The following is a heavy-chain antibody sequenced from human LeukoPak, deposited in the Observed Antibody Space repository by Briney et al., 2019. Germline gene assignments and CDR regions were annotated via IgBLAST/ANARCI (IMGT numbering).Heavy chain of an antibody. J-gene: IGHJ5*02. CDR1: GYTFTSHG. CDR3: ARDRSSGSYYPNWFDP. D-gene: IGHD3-10*01. V-gene: IGHV1-18*01. CDR2: ISAYNGNT. Sequence: ASVKVSCKASGYTFTSHGISWVRQAPGQGLEWMGWISAYNGNTNYAQKLQGRLTMTTDTSTSTAYMELRSLRSDDTAVYYCARDRSSGSYYPNWFDPWGQGTLVTVSS.